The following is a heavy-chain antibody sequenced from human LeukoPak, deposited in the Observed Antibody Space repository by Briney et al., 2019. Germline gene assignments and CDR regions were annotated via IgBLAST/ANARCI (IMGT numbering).Heavy chain of an antibody. Sequence: GGSLRLSCAASGFTFSSFALSWVRQAPGKGLEWVSSISGSGDSTYYMESVKGRFTISRDNSENTLYLQMNSLRADDTAVYYCAISCYDSSGYQNWGQGTLVTVSS. D-gene: IGHD3-22*01. CDR2: ISGSGDST. J-gene: IGHJ4*02. V-gene: IGHV3-23*01. CDR1: GFTFSSFA. CDR3: AISCYDSSGYQN.